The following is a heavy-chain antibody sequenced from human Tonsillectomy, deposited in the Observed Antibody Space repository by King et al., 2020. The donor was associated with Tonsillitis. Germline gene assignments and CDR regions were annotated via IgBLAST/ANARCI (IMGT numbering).Heavy chain of an antibody. V-gene: IGHV1-69*01. CDR2: IIPIFGTA. J-gene: IGHJ3*01. Sequence: VQLVESGAEVKKPGSSVKVSCKASGGTFSSYALSWVRQTPGQGLEWMGGIIPIFGTANYAQKFQGRVTITADESTSTAYMELSSLTSEDPAVYYCARDYRDYYDSSGFQGAFDFWGQGTMVTVSS. CDR3: ARDYRDYYDSSGFQGAFDF. CDR1: GGTFSSYA. D-gene: IGHD3-22*01.